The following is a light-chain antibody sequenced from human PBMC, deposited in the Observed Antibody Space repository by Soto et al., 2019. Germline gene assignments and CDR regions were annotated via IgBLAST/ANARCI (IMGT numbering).Light chain of an antibody. CDR2: GAS. V-gene: IGKV3-20*01. CDR1: QSFSSSY. J-gene: IGKJ1*01. Sequence: EFLLPQSTGPRSLSAGERSTLSCRASQSFSSSYLAWYQQKPGQAPRLLIYGASSRATGIPDRFSGSGSGTDFTLTISRLEPEDFAVYCCQEYGKSPGTFAQGTKVDI. CDR3: QEYGKSPGT.